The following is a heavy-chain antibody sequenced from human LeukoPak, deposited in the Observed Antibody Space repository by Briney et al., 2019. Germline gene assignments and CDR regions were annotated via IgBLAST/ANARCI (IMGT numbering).Heavy chain of an antibody. Sequence: ASVKVSCKASGGTFSSYTISWVRQAPGQGLEWMGGIIPIFGTANYAQKFQGRVTITTDESTSTAYMELSSLRSEDTAVYYCARDSDQDWYFDLWGRGTLVTVSS. D-gene: IGHD2-2*01. CDR2: IIPIFGTA. J-gene: IGHJ2*01. CDR1: GGTFSSYT. V-gene: IGHV1-69*05. CDR3: ARDSDQDWYFDL.